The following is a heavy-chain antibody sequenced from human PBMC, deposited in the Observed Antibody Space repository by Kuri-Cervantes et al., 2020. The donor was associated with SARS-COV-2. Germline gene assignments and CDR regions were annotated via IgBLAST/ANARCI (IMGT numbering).Heavy chain of an antibody. CDR2: IKSKTDGGTI. CDR3: LASWGY. J-gene: IGHJ4*02. Sequence: GGSLRLSCAASGFTFSSYAMSWVRQAPGKGLEWVGRIKSKTDGGTIDFAAPVKGRFTISRDDSENTLYLQMDSLRTEDTATYYCLASWGYWGQGTLVTVSS. V-gene: IGHV3-15*01. CDR1: GFTFSSYA. D-gene: IGHD3-16*01.